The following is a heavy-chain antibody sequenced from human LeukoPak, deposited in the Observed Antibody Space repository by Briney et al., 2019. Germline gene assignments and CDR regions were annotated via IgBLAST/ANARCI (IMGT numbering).Heavy chain of an antibody. CDR2: IWPDGGKK. Sequence: GRSLRLSCAASGFTFSRYGMNWVRQAPGKGLEWVTTIWPDGGKKSYADSVKGRFTISRDNSKNTVYLQMGSLKGDDTALYFCMKGGDNWDGTDWGQGTLVTVSS. J-gene: IGHJ4*02. CDR1: GFTFSRYG. D-gene: IGHD2-21*02. CDR3: MKGGDNWDGTD. V-gene: IGHV3-33*06.